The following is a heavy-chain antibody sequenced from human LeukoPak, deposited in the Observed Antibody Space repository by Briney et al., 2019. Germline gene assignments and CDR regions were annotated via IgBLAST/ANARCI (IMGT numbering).Heavy chain of an antibody. Sequence: ASVKVSCKASGYTFTSYAMHWVRQAPGQRLEWMGWINAGNGNTKYSQKFQGRVTITRDTSASTAYMELSSLRSEDTAVYYCAWSPGIAVAGRVFFDYWGQGTLVTVSS. V-gene: IGHV1-3*01. D-gene: IGHD6-19*01. CDR1: GYTFTSYA. J-gene: IGHJ4*02. CDR2: INAGNGNT. CDR3: AWSPGIAVAGRVFFDY.